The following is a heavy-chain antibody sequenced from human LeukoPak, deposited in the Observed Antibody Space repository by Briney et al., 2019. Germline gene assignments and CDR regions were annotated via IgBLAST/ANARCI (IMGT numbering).Heavy chain of an antibody. CDR3: AICSLGYCSSTSHSWFDP. D-gene: IGHD2-2*01. Sequence: ASVKVSCKVSGYTLTELSMHWVRQAPGKGLEWMGGFDPEDGETIYAQKFQGRVTMTEDTSTDTAYMELSSLRSEDTAVYYCAICSLGYCSSTSHSWFDPWGQGTLVTVSS. J-gene: IGHJ5*02. V-gene: IGHV1-24*01. CDR2: FDPEDGET. CDR1: GYTLTELS.